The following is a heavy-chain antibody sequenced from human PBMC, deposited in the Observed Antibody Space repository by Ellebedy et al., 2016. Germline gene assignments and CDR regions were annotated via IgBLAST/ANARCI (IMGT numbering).Heavy chain of an antibody. CDR3: ARGLYFDSSGYHFWFDP. CDR1: GGSVDTYY. J-gene: IGHJ5*02. CDR2: VFYGGST. Sequence: SETLSLTXTVSGGSVDTYYWTWIRQSPGKGLEWIGYVFYGGSTKYNPSLRSRVTISLDTSKNQFSLKVTSVAAADTAVYFCARGLYFDSSGYHFWFDPWGQGALVTVSS. V-gene: IGHV4-59*02. D-gene: IGHD3-22*01.